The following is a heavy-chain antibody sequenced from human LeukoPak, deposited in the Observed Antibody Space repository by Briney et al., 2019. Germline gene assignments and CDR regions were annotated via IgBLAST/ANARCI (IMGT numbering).Heavy chain of an antibody. D-gene: IGHD1-26*01. J-gene: IGHJ4*02. Sequence: LAGGSLRLSCTASGFTFDDYGMSWVRQVPGKGLEWVSGINWNGGSTGYADSVKGRFTISRDNAKNSLYLQMNSLRAEDTALYYCARGVDSGSYYAFDYWGQGTLVTVSS. CDR1: GFTFDDYG. CDR2: INWNGGST. V-gene: IGHV3-20*04. CDR3: ARGVDSGSYYAFDY.